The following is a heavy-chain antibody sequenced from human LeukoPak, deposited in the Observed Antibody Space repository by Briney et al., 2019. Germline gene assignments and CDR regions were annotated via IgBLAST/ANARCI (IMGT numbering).Heavy chain of an antibody. CDR1: GDTVSSKNGA. CDR3: ARDLGTTGWHTFDY. D-gene: IGHD6-19*01. J-gene: IGHJ4*02. V-gene: IGHV6-1*01. Sequence: SQTLSLTCAVSGDTVSSKNGAWNWIRQSPSRGLEWLGRTYYRSKWYNDYAESMEGRMTISQDTSKNQYSLHLNSVTPDDTAVYYCARDLGTTGWHTFDYWGQGTLVTVSS. CDR2: TYYRSKWYN.